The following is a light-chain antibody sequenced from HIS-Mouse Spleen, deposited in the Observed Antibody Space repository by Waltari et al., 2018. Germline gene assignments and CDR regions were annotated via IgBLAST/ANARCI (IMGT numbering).Light chain of an antibody. CDR1: SSDVGGYNL. CDR3: CSYAVSSTWV. V-gene: IGLV2-23*01. CDR2: EGS. Sequence: QSALTQPASVSGSPGQSITISCTGTSSDVGGYNLFSWYQQHPGKAPKLMIYEGSKRPSGVSNRFSGSKSGNTASLTISGLQAEDEADYYCCSYAVSSTWVFGGGTKLTVL. J-gene: IGLJ3*02.